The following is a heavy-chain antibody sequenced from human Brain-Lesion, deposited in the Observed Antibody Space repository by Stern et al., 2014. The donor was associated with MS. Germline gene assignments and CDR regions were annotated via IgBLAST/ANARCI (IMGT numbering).Heavy chain of an antibody. V-gene: IGHV4-39*01. Sequence: QVQLVQSGPGLVKPSETLSLTCTVAGGSVSSTSYAWAWIRQPPGKGLEWIGTIYYSGNTYYSPSLKSRLTISLDTSKNQSPRQVRSVTAADTAVYYCAGEEDIRYCSGGSCTGNWFDPWGQGTLVTVSS. CDR1: GGSVSSTSYA. D-gene: IGHD2-15*01. CDR3: AGEEDIRYCSGGSCTGNWFDP. CDR2: IYYSGNT. J-gene: IGHJ5*02.